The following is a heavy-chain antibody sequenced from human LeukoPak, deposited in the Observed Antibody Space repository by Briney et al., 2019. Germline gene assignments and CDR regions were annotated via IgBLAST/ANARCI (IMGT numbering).Heavy chain of an antibody. CDR2: INPNSGGT. CDR3: AREGTIQLWLEGLDYGMDV. D-gene: IGHD5-18*01. CDR1: GYTFTGYY. V-gene: IGHV1-2*02. Sequence: ASVKVSCKASGYTFTGYYMHWVRQAPGQGLEWMGWINPNSGGTNYAQKFQGRVTMTRDTSISTAYMELSRLRSDDTAVYYCAREGTIQLWLEGLDYGMDVWGQGTTVTVSS. J-gene: IGHJ6*02.